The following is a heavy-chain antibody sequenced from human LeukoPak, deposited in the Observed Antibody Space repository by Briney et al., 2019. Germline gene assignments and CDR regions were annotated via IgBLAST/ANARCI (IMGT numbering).Heavy chain of an antibody. D-gene: IGHD5-24*01. CDR3: AREGRDGYNFYWYFDL. Sequence: GGSLRLSCAASGFTFSSYGMHWVRQAPGKGLEWVAFIRYDGSNKYYADSVKGRFTISRDNAKKSLSLQMNSLRAEDTAVYYCAREGRDGYNFYWYFDLWGRGTLVTVSS. CDR1: GFTFSSYG. V-gene: IGHV3-30*02. CDR2: IRYDGSNK. J-gene: IGHJ2*01.